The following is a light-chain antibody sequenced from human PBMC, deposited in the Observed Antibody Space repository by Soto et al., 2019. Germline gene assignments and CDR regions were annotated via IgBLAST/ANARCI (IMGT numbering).Light chain of an antibody. CDR2: GAS. CDR1: RPIDTY. CDR3: QQYDAWPPGT. Sequence: DIVMTQSPAFVSASLGERVTLSCRASRPIDTYLAWFQHRLGQPPRLLIFGASVRAPGVPPRFSGGGSGTEFTLTINSLRSEDFAVYFCQQYDAWPPGTFGGGTTVEI. J-gene: IGKJ4*01. V-gene: IGKV3-15*01.